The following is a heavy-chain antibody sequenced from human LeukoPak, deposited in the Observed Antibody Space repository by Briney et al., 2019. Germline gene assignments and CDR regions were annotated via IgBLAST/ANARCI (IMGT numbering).Heavy chain of an antibody. V-gene: IGHV1-2*02. CDR3: ASSRAYSSSWYWAFDI. J-gene: IGHJ3*02. CDR2: INPNSGGT. Sequence: GASVKVSCKASGYTFTGYYMHWVRQAPGQGLEWMGWINPNSGGTNYAQKFQGRVTMTRDTSISTAYMELSRLRPDDTAVYYCASSRAYSSSWYWAFDIWGQGTMVTVSS. CDR1: GYTFTGYY. D-gene: IGHD6-13*01.